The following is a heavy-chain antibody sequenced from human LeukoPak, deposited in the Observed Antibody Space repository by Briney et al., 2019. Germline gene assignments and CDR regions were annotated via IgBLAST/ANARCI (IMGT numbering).Heavy chain of an antibody. CDR3: ARTQRGGYNYGYYYYYMDV. V-gene: IGHV4-34*01. D-gene: IGHD5-24*01. Sequence: SETLSLTCAVYGGSFSGYYWSWIRQPPGKGLEWIGEINHSGSTNYNPSLKSRVTISVDTSKNQFSLKLSSVTAADTAVYYCARTQRGGYNYGYYYYYMDVWGKGTTVTVSS. J-gene: IGHJ6*03. CDR2: INHSGST. CDR1: GGSFSGYY.